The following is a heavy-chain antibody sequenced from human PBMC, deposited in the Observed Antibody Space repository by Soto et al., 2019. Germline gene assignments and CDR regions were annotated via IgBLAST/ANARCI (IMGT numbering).Heavy chain of an antibody. CDR2: TYYRSRWYN. J-gene: IGHJ6*03. Sequence: QVQLQESGPGLVKPSQTLSLTCVISGGSVSSNSAAWNWIRLSPSRGLEWLARTYYRSRWYNDYAVSVRSRITVNPDTSKNQFSLQLTSVTPEDTAVYYCAGTTSHHWLYMDVWGKGATVTVSS. D-gene: IGHD1-7*01. CDR1: GGSVSSNSAA. CDR3: AGTTSHHWLYMDV. V-gene: IGHV6-1*01.